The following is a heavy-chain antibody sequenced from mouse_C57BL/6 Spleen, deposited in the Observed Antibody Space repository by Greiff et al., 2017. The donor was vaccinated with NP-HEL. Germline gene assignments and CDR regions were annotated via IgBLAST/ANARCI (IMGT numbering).Heavy chain of an antibody. Sequence: EVQLQQSGPELVKPGASVKISCKASGYTFTDYYMNWVKQSHGKSLEWIGDINPNNGGTSYNQKFKGKATLTVDKSSSTAYMELRSLTSEDSAVYYCARDSGTTVVATRFAYWGQGTLVTVSA. J-gene: IGHJ3*01. CDR3: ARDSGTTVVATRFAY. D-gene: IGHD1-1*01. CDR1: GYTFTDYY. V-gene: IGHV1-26*01. CDR2: INPNNGGT.